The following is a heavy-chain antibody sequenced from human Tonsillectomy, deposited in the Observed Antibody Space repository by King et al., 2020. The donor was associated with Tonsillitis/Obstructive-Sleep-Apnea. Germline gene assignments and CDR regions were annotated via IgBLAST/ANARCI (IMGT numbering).Heavy chain of an antibody. CDR2: IKSKADGGTT. J-gene: IGHJ4*02. CDR3: TTSGNYYQGHY. CDR1: GFTFINAW. V-gene: IGHV3-15*01. D-gene: IGHD1-26*01. Sequence: VQLVESGGGLVKPGGSLRLSCAASGFTFINAWMSWVRQAPGKGLEWVGRIKSKADGGTTDYAAPVKGRFTISRDDSKNTLYLQMNSLKTEDTAVYYCTTSGNYYQGHYWGQGTLVTVSS.